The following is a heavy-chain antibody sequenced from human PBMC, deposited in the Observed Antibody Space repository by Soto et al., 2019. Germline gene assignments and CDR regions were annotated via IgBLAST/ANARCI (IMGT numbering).Heavy chain of an antibody. D-gene: IGHD6-19*01. CDR2: IKSKTDGGTT. V-gene: IGHV3-15*07. Sequence: GGSLRLSCAASGFTFSNAWMNWVRQAPGKGLEWVGRIKSKTDGGTTDYAAPVKGRFTISRDDSKNTLYLQMNSLKTEDTAVYYCTTDRPYSSGWSTYYFDYWGQGTLVTVSS. J-gene: IGHJ4*02. CDR1: GFTFSNAW. CDR3: TTDRPYSSGWSTYYFDY.